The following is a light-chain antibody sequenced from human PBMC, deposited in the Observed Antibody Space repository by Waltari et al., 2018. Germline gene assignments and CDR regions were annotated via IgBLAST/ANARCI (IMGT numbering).Light chain of an antibody. Sequence: DIQMPQSPSSVSASVGDTVTITCRASQDISKQLTWYQQKPVKAPKFLIYDASTLESGVPSRFSGSGSGTDFTLTVRSLQPEDFATYYCQETNTFPITFGQGTRLEIK. CDR3: QETNTFPIT. CDR1: QDISKQ. V-gene: IGKV1D-12*01. CDR2: DAS. J-gene: IGKJ5*01.